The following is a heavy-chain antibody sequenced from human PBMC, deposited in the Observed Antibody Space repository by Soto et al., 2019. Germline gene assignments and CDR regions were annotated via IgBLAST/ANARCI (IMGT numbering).Heavy chain of an antibody. V-gene: IGHV3-53*01. J-gene: IGHJ4*02. Sequence: GSLRLSCAASGFTVSGMFMNWVRQAPGKGLEWVSVIYPAGPTYYADSVKGRFTISRDNSKNTLFLQLNNLRAEDTAVYYCARDADSSGLHYWGQGILVTVSS. CDR2: IYPAGPT. CDR3: ARDADSSGLHY. D-gene: IGHD6-19*01. CDR1: GFTVSGMF.